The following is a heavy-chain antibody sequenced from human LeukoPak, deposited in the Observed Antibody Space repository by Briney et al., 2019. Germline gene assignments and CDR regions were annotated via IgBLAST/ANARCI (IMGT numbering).Heavy chain of an antibody. CDR2: ISGDDTNT. J-gene: IGHJ4*02. V-gene: IGHV3-23*01. CDR1: GFTFDDYA. D-gene: IGHD3-10*01. CDR3: AKHLWRDLLWFGEGYYFGY. Sequence: PGGSLRLSCAASGFTFDDYAMHWVRQAPGKGLEWVSVISGDDTNTYYADSVKGRFTISRDNSKNTLYLHMHSLRAEDAALYYCAKHLWRDLLWFGEGYYFGYWGQGTLVTVSS.